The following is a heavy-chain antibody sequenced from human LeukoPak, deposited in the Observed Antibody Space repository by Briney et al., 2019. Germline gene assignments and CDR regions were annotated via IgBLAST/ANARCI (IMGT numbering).Heavy chain of an antibody. CDR2: ISHDGTVQ. CDR3: AEEGTRMAFSYFDY. J-gene: IGHJ4*02. Sequence: PGGSLRLSCAASGFTFSDYYMSWIRQAPGKGLEWVAVISHDGTVQHYADSVKGRFTISRDNSDNTLYLQMNSLRDEDTAMYYCAEEGTRMAFSYFDYWGQGTLINVSS. V-gene: IGHV3-30*18. D-gene: IGHD2-8*01. CDR1: GFTFSDYY.